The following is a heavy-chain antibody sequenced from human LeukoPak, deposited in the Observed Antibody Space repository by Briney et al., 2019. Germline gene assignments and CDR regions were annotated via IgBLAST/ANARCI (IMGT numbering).Heavy chain of an antibody. CDR1: GGSISSYY. CDR2: IYYSGST. V-gene: IGHV4-59*01. D-gene: IGHD6-19*01. Sequence: PSETLSLTCTVSGGSISSYYWSGIRQPPGKGLEWMGYIYYSGSTNYNPSLKSRVTISVATSKDQFSLKLRSATAADTAVYYCARDIPLPYSSGVGFDYWGQGTLGTVSS. J-gene: IGHJ4*02. CDR3: ARDIPLPYSSGVGFDY.